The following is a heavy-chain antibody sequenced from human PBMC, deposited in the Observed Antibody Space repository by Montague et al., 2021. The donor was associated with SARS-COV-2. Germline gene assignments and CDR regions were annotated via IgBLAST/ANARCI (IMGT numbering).Heavy chain of an antibody. CDR1: GDSVFDHGRA. CDR3: ARDIGSAGIYYYYGMDV. D-gene: IGHD3-10*01. Sequence: CAISGDSVFDHGRAWYWHTHSLPTRLDLLGRTYYRSKRFYDYAVSLKSRLTIKPDTSKNQFSLQLNSVTSEDTAVYYCARDIGSAGIYYYYGMDVWGQGTTVTVSS. J-gene: IGHJ6*02. CDR2: TYYRSKRFY. V-gene: IGHV6-1*01.